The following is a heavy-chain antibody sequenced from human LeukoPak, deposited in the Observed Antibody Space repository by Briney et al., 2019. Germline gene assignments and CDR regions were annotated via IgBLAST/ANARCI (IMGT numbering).Heavy chain of an antibody. CDR1: GYSISSGYF. CDR2: IYHSGST. CDR3: ARALQGIAVATNWCDP. D-gene: IGHD6-19*01. Sequence: SETLSLTCAVSGYSISSGYFWGWIRQPPGKGLEWIGTIYHSGSTYDNPSLKSRVTISVDTSKNQFSLKLSSVTAADTAVYYCARALQGIAVATNWCDPWGQGTLVTVSS. J-gene: IGHJ5*02. V-gene: IGHV4-38-2*01.